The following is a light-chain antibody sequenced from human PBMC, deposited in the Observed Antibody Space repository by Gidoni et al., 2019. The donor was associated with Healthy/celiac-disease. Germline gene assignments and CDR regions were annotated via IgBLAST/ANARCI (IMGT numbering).Light chain of an antibody. CDR2: SNN. J-gene: IGLJ1*01. Sequence: QSVLTQPPSASGTPGQRVTISCSGSSSHIGMNTVNLYQQLPGTAPKPLLYSNNQRPSGVPDRFSGSKSGTSASLAISGLQSEDEADYYCAAWDDSLNGLYVFGTGTKVTVL. V-gene: IGLV1-44*01. CDR1: SSHIGMNT. CDR3: AAWDDSLNGLYV.